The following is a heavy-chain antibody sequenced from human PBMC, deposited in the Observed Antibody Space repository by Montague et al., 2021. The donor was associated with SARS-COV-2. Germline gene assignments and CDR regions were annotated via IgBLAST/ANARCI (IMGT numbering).Heavy chain of an antibody. D-gene: IGHD6-13*01. Sequence: SETLSLTCTVSDGSVISTYPHWHWVRQSPGRGLEWIGGYLFHIDTADYIASLRSRVTISVDTSKNQFSLKLTSVTAADTAVYYCTRGIDSYKTGYWGQGIQVTVSS. CDR3: TRGIDSYKTGY. J-gene: IGHJ4*02. CDR2: LFHIDTA. CDR1: DGSVISTYPH. V-gene: IGHV4-61*01.